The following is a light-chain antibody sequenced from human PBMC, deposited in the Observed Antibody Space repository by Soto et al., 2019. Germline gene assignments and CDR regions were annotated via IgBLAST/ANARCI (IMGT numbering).Light chain of an antibody. CDR2: EVN. V-gene: IGLV2-14*01. J-gene: IGLJ1*01. CDR1: SSDVGGYNY. Sequence: QSALTQPASVSGSPGQSITISCTGTSSDVGGYNYVSWYQQHPGKAPKLVIYEVNYRPSGVSNRFSGSKSGNTASLTISGLQAEDEADYYCSSYTSSSTGVFGTGTKSPS. CDR3: SSYTSSSTGV.